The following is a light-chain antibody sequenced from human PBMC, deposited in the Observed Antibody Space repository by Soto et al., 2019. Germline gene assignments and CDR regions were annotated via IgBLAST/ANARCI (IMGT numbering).Light chain of an antibody. V-gene: IGLV2-14*01. J-gene: IGLJ3*02. CDR3: NSFTSSSTWV. Sequence: QSALTQPASVSGSPGQSITISCTGTNSDVGTYNYVSWYQQHPGKAPKLMVYGVSDRPSGVSNRFSGSKSGNTASLTISGLQAEDEADYSCNSFTSSSTWVFVGGTKLTVL. CDR1: NSDVGTYNY. CDR2: GVS.